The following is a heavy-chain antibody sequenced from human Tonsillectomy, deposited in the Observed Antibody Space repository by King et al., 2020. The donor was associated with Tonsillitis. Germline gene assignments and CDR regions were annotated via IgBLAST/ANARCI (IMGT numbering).Heavy chain of an antibody. CDR2: ISSSSSYI. CDR1: GFTFSSYS. V-gene: IGHV3-21*01. CDR3: AALLVGATRGAFDI. Sequence: VQLVESGGGLVKPGGSLRLSCAASGFTFSSYSMNWVRQAPGKGLEWVSSISSSSSYIYYADSVKGRFTISRDNAKNSLYLQMNSLRAEDTAVYYWAALLVGATRGAFDIWGQGTMVTVSS. J-gene: IGHJ3*02. D-gene: IGHD1-26*01.